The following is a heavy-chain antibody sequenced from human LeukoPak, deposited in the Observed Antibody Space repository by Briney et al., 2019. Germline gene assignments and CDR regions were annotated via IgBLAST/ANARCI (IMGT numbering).Heavy chain of an antibody. D-gene: IGHD3-16*02. Sequence: PSETLSLTCAIYGGSFSDNYWSWIRQPPGKGLEWIGEIKQSGTTNYNPSLKSPVTISVDTSTNQFSLKLSSVTAADTAVYYCARTSKSPYDYVWGSDQLPYLFDYWGQGTLVTVSS. CDR1: GGSFSDNY. V-gene: IGHV4-34*01. CDR3: ARTSKSPYDYVWGSDQLPYLFDY. J-gene: IGHJ4*02. CDR2: IKQSGTT.